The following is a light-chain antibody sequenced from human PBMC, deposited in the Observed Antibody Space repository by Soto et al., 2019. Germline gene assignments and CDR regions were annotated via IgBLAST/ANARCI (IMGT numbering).Light chain of an antibody. J-gene: IGKJ1*01. Sequence: DIQMTQSPSSLSASVGDRVTITCRASQSISIYLNWYQQKPGKAPTLPIHTTSTLQLGVPSRFSGSGSGTDFSLTISSLQPEDFATYYCQQYYTLATFGQGTKVEIK. CDR2: TTS. CDR1: QSISIY. V-gene: IGKV1-39*01. CDR3: QQYYTLAT.